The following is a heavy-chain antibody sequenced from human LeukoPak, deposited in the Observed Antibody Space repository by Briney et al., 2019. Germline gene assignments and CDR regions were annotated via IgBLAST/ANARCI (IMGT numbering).Heavy chain of an antibody. J-gene: IGHJ4*02. Sequence: PGRSLRLSCAASGFTFSSYAMSWVRQAPGKGLEWVSAISGSGGSTYYADSVKGRFTISRDNSKNTLYLQMNSLRAEDTAVYYCAKSMVFTLPYPHFDYWGQGTLVTVSS. CDR3: AKSMVFTLPYPHFDY. V-gene: IGHV3-23*01. D-gene: IGHD2-21*01. CDR1: GFTFSSYA. CDR2: ISGSGGST.